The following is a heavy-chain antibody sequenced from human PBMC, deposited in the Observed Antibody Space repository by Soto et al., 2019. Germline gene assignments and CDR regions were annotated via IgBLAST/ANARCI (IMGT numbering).Heavy chain of an antibody. CDR1: GFTFSRYG. CDR2: IWYDGSNK. D-gene: IGHD3-22*01. J-gene: IGHJ4*02. CDR3: ARDDYDSSGYYLGFDY. V-gene: IGHV3-33*01. Sequence: PGGSLRLSCAASGFTFSRYGIHWVRQAPGKGLEWVAVIWYDGSNKYYADSVKGRFTISRDNSKNTLYLQMNSLRAEDTAVYYCARDDYDSSGYYLGFDYWGQGTLVTVSS.